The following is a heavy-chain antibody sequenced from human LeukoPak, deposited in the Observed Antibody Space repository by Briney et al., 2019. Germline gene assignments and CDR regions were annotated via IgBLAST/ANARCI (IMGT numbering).Heavy chain of an antibody. J-gene: IGHJ5*02. V-gene: IGHV4-61*02. CDR2: IYTSGST. Sequence: PSETLSLTCTVSGGSISSGSYYWSWIRQPAGKGLEWTGRIYTSGSTNYNPSLKSRVTISVDTSKNQFSLKLSSVTAADTAVYYCAGGDVTFDPWGQGTLVTVSS. CDR1: GGSISSGSYY. CDR3: AGGDVTFDP. D-gene: IGHD3-16*01.